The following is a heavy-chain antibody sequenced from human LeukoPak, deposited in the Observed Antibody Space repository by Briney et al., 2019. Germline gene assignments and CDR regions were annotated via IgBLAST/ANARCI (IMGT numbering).Heavy chain of an antibody. J-gene: IGHJ4*02. CDR2: ISGSGGST. CDR1: GFTFSSYA. Sequence: SGGSLRLSCAASGFTFSSYAVSWVRQAPGKGLEWVSAISGSGGSTYYADSVKGRFTISRDNSKNTLYLQMNSLRAEDTAVYYCAKPDRYCSGGSCYLVPVDYWGQGTLVTVSS. D-gene: IGHD2-15*01. V-gene: IGHV3-23*01. CDR3: AKPDRYCSGGSCYLVPVDY.